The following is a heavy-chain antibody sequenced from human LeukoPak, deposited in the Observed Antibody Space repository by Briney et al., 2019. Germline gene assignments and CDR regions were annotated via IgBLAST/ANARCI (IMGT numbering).Heavy chain of an antibody. CDR2: IYYSGTT. D-gene: IGHD1-1*01. CDR1: GGSISSYY. V-gene: IGHV4-59*01. J-gene: IGHJ3*02. Sequence: SETLSLTCSVSGGSISSYYWSWIRQPPGKGLEWIGYIYYSGTTNCNPSLKSRVTISLDTSKNQFSLKLSSVTAADTAVYYCAGAANWNAFDIWGQGTMVTVSS. CDR3: AGAANWNAFDI.